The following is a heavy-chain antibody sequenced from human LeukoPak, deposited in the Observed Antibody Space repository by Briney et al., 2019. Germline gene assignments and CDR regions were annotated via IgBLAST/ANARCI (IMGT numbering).Heavy chain of an antibody. Sequence: PGGSLRLSCAASGFTFSSYSMNWVRQAPGKGLEWVSSISSSSSYIYYADSVKGRFTISRDNAKNSLYLQMNSLRAEDTAVYYCARLGKQQLGHFDYWGQGTLVTVPS. V-gene: IGHV3-21*01. CDR1: GFTFSSYS. J-gene: IGHJ4*02. CDR3: ARLGKQQLGHFDY. CDR2: ISSSSSYI. D-gene: IGHD6-13*01.